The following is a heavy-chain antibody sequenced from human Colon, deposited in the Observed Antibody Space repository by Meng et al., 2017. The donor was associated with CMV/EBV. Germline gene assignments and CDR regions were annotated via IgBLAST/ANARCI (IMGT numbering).Heavy chain of an antibody. CDR2: INHSGST. CDR3: ARGTSSGSYHFDY. CDR1: GGSFCGYY. V-gene: IGHV4-34*01. J-gene: IGHJ4*02. D-gene: IGHD1-26*01. Sequence: SETLSLTCAVYGGSFCGYYWSWIRQPPGKGLEWIGEINHSGSTNYTPSPKSRVTISVDTSKNQFSLKLSSVTAADTAVYYCARGTSSGSYHFDYWGQGTLVTVSS.